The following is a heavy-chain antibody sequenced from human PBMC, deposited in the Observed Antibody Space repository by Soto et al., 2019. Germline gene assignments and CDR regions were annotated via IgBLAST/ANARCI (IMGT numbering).Heavy chain of an antibody. CDR2: TDPSDSQT. CDR1: GYSFAGYW. V-gene: IGHV5-10-1*01. CDR3: ARQIYDSDTGPNFQYYFDS. Sequence: PGESLKISCKGSGYSFAGYWITWVRQKPGKGLEWMGRTDPSDSQTYYSPSFRGHVAISATRSITTVFLQWRSLRASDTAMYYCARQIYDSDTGPNFQYYFDSWGQGTPVTVSS. J-gene: IGHJ4*02. D-gene: IGHD5-18*01.